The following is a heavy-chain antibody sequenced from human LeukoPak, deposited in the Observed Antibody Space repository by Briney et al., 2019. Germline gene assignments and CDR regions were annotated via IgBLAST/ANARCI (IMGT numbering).Heavy chain of an antibody. D-gene: IGHD3-16*01. CDR1: GFTFSSYA. V-gene: IGHV3-7*01. J-gene: IGHJ4*02. CDR2: IKQDGSKN. CDR3: AKEEGGYFDY. Sequence: PGGSLRLSCAASGFTFSSYAMSWVRQAPGKGLEWVANIKQDGSKNYYVDSVKGRFTISRDNAQNSLYLQMNSLRVEDTAVYYCAKEEGGYFDYWGQGTLVTVSS.